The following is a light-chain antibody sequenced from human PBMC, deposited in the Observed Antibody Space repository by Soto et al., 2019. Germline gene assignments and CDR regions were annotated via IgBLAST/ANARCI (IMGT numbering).Light chain of an antibody. J-gene: IGLJ3*02. CDR1: SSNIESKT. CDR3: ATWDDSLKGPV. Sequence: QAVVTQPPSASGTPGQRVTISCSGSSSNIESKTVNWYQHLPGTAPKLLIYSNNQRPSGVPDRFSGSKSDTSASLAISGLQSEDEADYYCATWDDSLKGPVLGGGTKHTVL. CDR2: SNN. V-gene: IGLV1-44*01.